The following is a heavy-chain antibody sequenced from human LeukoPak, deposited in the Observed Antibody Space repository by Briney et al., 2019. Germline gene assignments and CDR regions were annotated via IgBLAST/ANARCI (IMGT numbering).Heavy chain of an antibody. CDR3: AKPTVNCYDSSGYIDLGYFDY. D-gene: IGHD3-22*01. V-gene: IGHV3-23*01. CDR2: ISGSGGST. CDR1: GFTFSSYA. J-gene: IGHJ4*02. Sequence: PGGSLRLSCAASGFTFSSYAMSWVRQAPGKGLEWVSAISGSGGSTYYADSVKGRFTISRDNSKDTLYLQMNSLRAEDTAVYYCAKPTVNCYDSSGYIDLGYFDYWGQGTLVTVSS.